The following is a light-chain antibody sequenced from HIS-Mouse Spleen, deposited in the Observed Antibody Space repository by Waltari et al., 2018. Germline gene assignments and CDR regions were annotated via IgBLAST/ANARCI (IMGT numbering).Light chain of an antibody. Sequence: SYELTQPSSVSVSPGQTARITCPGDVLAKKYARWFQQKPGQAPVLVIYKDSERPSGIPGRFSGSSSGTTVTLTISGAQVEDEADYYCYSAADKEVFGGGTKLTVL. CDR2: KDS. V-gene: IGLV3-27*01. CDR3: YSAADKEV. CDR1: VLAKKY. J-gene: IGLJ3*02.